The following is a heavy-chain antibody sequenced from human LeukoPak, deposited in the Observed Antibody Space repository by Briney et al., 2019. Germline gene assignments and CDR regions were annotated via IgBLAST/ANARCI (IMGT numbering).Heavy chain of an antibody. Sequence: GGSLRLSCAASGLSFSNYAMSWVRQAPARGPEWVSAISSGGTTYYADSVEGRFTISRGISKNTMYLQMNSLRSEDTAVYYCAKGGYTYPYYGKDVWGQGTTVTVSS. D-gene: IGHD5-18*01. CDR1: GLSFSNYA. CDR3: AKGGYTYPYYGKDV. CDR2: ISSGGTT. V-gene: IGHV3-23*01. J-gene: IGHJ6*02.